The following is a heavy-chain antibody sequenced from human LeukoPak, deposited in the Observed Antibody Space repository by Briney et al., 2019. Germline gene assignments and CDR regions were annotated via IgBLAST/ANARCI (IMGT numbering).Heavy chain of an antibody. CDR1: GFTFSNTW. J-gene: IGHJ3*02. D-gene: IGHD1-20*01. Sequence: PGGSLRLSCAASGFTFSNTWMSWVRQAPGKGLEWVARIKSKTEGETIDYSAPVKGRFTISRDDSKNTLYLQMNTLKTEDTAVYYCIKEHKDNWNPPGDIWGQGTMVTVSS. CDR2: IKSKTEGETI. CDR3: IKEHKDNWNPPGDI. V-gene: IGHV3-15*01.